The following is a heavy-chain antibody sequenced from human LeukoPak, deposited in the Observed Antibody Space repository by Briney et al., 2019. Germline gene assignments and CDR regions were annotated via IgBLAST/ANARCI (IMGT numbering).Heavy chain of an antibody. V-gene: IGHV4-31*03. CDR2: IYYSGRT. CDR3: TRRRRTGGYDSLSVWFDP. Sequence: SETLSLTCTVSGGSISSGGYYWSWIRQHPGKGLEWIGYIYYSGRTYYNPYLKSRVTISVDTSKSQFSLKLSSVTAADTAVYYCTRRRRTGGYDSLSVWFDPWGQGTLVTVSS. CDR1: GGSISSGGYY. D-gene: IGHD5-12*01. J-gene: IGHJ5*02.